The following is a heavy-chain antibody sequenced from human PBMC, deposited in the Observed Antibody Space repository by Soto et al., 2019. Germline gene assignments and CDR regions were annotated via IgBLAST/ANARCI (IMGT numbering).Heavy chain of an antibody. V-gene: IGHV1-8*01. CDR1: GYTFTSYD. J-gene: IGHJ6*02. D-gene: IGHD3-3*01. Sequence: QVQLVQSGAEVKKPGASVKVSCKASGYTFTSYDINWVRQATGQGLEWMGWMNPNSGNTGYAQKFQGRVTMTRSTSISTAYMELSSLRSEDTAVYYCARDITIFGVVIIHDYYYYGMDVWGQGTTVTVSS. CDR2: MNPNSGNT. CDR3: ARDITIFGVVIIHDYYYYGMDV.